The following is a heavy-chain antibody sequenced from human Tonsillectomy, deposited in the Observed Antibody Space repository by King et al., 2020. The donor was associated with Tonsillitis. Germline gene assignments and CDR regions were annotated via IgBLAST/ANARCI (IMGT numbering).Heavy chain of an antibody. CDR3: AKGSAVGSSYYYFDY. CDR2: ISGGGGST. D-gene: IGHD6-13*01. Sequence: VQLVESGGGLVQPGGSLRLSCAASGFTFSNYAMSWVRQAPGKGLEWVSGISGGGGSTYYADSVKGRVTISRDNSKNTLYLQMNSLRAEDTAVYYCAKGSAVGSSYYYFDYWGQGTLVTVSS. J-gene: IGHJ4*02. CDR1: GFTFSNYA. V-gene: IGHV3-23*04.